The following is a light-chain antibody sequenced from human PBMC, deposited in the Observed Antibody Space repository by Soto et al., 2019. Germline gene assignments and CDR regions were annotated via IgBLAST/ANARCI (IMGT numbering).Light chain of an antibody. CDR2: GAS. J-gene: IGKJ1*01. CDR1: QSVSSSH. V-gene: IGKV3-20*01. Sequence: EIVLTQSPGTLFLSPGERATLSCRASQSVSSSHLAWYQQKPGQAPRLLIYGASSRATGIPDRFSGSGSGTDFTLTISRLEPEDFALYYCQQYGSSPETFGQGTKVEIK. CDR3: QQYGSSPET.